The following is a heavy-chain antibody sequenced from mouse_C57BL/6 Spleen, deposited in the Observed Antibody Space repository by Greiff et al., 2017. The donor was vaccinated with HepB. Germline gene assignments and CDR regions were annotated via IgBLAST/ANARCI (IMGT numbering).Heavy chain of an antibody. CDR1: GFSLTSYG. D-gene: IGHD2-3*01. Sequence: VQVVESGPGLVQPSQSLSITCTVSGFSLTSYGVHWVRQSPGKGLEWLGVIWRGGSTDYNAAFMSRLSITKDNSKSQVFFKMNSLQADDTAIYYCAISIYDGYTWFAYWGQGTLVTVSA. CDR3: AISIYDGYTWFAY. V-gene: IGHV2-5*01. CDR2: IWRGGST. J-gene: IGHJ3*01.